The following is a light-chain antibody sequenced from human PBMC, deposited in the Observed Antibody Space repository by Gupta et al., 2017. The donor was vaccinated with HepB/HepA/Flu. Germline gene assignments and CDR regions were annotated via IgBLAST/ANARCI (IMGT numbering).Light chain of an antibody. CDR1: QSLLHSNGYNY. CDR2: LGS. Sequence: DIVMTQSPLSLPVTAGEPASISCRSSQSLLHSNGYNYLDWYLQKPGQSPQLLIYLGSNRDSGVPDRFSGSGSGTDFTLKISRVEAEDVGVYYCMQALQTPFTFGPGTKVDIK. V-gene: IGKV2-28*01. CDR3: MQALQTPFT. J-gene: IGKJ3*01.